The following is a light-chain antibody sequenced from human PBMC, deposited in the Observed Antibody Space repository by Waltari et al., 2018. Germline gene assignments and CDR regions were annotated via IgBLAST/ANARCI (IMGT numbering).Light chain of an antibody. Sequence: QSVLTQPPSASGTPGQRVTISCSGSSSNLGTNTVTWYQQLPGTAPKLLIHSNNPRPSGVPDRFSGSKSGTSASLAISGLQSEDEADYYCAAWDDSLNGPLFGGGTKLTVL. CDR2: SNN. CDR1: SSNLGTNT. V-gene: IGLV1-44*01. CDR3: AAWDDSLNGPL. J-gene: IGLJ2*01.